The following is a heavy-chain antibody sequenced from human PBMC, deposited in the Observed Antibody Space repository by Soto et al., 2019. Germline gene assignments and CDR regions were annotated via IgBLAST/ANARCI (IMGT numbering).Heavy chain of an antibody. J-gene: IGHJ6*02. CDR2: IIPIFGTA. CDR3: ARDDSSGYRDYYYGMDV. V-gene: IGHV1-69*13. CDR1: GGTFSSYA. D-gene: IGHD3-22*01. Sequence: SVKVSFKASGGTFSSYAISWVRQAPVQGLEWMGGIIPIFGTANYAQKFQGRVTITADESTSTAYMELSSLRSEDTAVYYCARDDSSGYRDYYYGMDVWGQGTTVTVSS.